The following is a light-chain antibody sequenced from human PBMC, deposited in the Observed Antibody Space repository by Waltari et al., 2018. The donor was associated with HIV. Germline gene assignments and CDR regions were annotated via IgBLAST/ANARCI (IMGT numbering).Light chain of an antibody. V-gene: IGKV1-33*01. Sequence: DIQMTQYPSTLSASATDRVTITCQATQDISYYLTWYHQKPGEAPRLLIYDASRLRTGVPSRFSGGGSGTHFTLTISSLQPEDIATYYCQQYHSQFSFGPGTKVDIK. CDR1: QDISYY. CDR3: QQYHSQFS. CDR2: DAS. J-gene: IGKJ3*01.